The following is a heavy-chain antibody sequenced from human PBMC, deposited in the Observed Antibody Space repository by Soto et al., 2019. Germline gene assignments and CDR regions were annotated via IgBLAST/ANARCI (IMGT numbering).Heavy chain of an antibody. CDR2: ISGSGGST. J-gene: IGHJ4*02. V-gene: IGHV3-23*01. CDR1: WFTFSSYA. D-gene: IGHD2-2*01. Sequence: GGSLRLSCAASWFTFSSYAMSWVRKAPGRGLEWVSAISGSGGSTDYADSVKGRFTISRDNSINSLYPHMNSLRAEDTAVYYCAKHAAVVPPTKPVIFDYWVKRTLVTVTS. CDR3: AKHAAVVPPTKPVIFDY.